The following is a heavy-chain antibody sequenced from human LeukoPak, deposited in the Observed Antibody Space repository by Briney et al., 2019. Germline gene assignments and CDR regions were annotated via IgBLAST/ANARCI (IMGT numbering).Heavy chain of an antibody. J-gene: IGHJ4*02. Sequence: QSGGSLRLSCAASGFTFRRYWMSWARQASGKGLEWVASIRQDGSEKYYVDSVKGRFTISRDNAKNSLYLQMNSLRAEDTAVYYCVGLGENYWGQGTLVTVSS. CDR1: GFTFRRYW. CDR2: IRQDGSEK. D-gene: IGHD3-10*01. V-gene: IGHV3-7*02. CDR3: VGLGENY.